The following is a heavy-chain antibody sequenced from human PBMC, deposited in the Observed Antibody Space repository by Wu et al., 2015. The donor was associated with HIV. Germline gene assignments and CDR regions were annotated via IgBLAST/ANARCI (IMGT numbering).Heavy chain of an antibody. Sequence: QVQMVQSGAEVKKPGASVKVSCKASGYTFIHYYIQWVRQAPGQGLEWMGIINPSGGSTSYAQKFQGRVTITRDTSTSTVYMELNSLRSEDTAEYYCARGGSYETSGWGLLDIWGQGDNGHRLF. D-gene: IGHD6-19*01. V-gene: IGHV1-46*01. CDR1: GYTFIHYY. J-gene: IGHJ3*02. CDR2: INPSGGST. CDR3: ARGGSYETSGWGLLDI.